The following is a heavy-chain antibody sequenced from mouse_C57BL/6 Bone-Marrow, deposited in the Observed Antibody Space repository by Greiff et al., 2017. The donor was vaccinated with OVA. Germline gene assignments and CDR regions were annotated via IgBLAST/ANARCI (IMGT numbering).Heavy chain of an antibody. V-gene: IGHV2-2*01. CDR2: IWSGGST. Sequence: QVQLKESGPGLVQPSQSLSITCTVSGFSLTSYGVHWVRQSPGKGLEWLGVIWSGGSTDYTAAFISRLSISKDNSKSQVFFKMNSLQADDTAIYYCARGYGSSDWYFDVWGTGTTVTVSS. D-gene: IGHD1-1*01. J-gene: IGHJ1*03. CDR1: GFSLTSYG. CDR3: ARGYGSSDWYFDV.